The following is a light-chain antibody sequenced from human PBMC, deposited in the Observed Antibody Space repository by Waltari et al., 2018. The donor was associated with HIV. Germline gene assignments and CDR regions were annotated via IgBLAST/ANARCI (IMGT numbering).Light chain of an antibody. V-gene: IGLV2-8*01. J-gene: IGLJ3*02. Sequence: QSALTQPPSASGSPGQSVTISCTGTSSDVGGYNYVSWYQHPPGKDPKLMIFGVSKRPAGGRDRFSGAKSGNTASLTVSGLQADDEAEYYCSSDIGSNNFWVFGGGTKLTVL. CDR1: SSDVGGYNY. CDR3: SSDIGSNNFWV. CDR2: GVS.